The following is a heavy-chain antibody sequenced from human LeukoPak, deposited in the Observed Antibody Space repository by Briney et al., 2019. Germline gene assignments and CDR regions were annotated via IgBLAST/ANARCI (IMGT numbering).Heavy chain of an antibody. V-gene: IGHV4-38-2*02. CDR2: IFNSGST. CDR3: AKSNGYGLIDI. D-gene: IGHD3-22*01. CDR1: GYSISTSYY. Sequence: PSETLSLTCTVSGYSISTSYYWGWVRQPPGKGLEWIGSIFNSGSTYYNPSLKSRVTISVDLSKNQFSLKLSSVTAADTALYYCAKSNGYGLIDIWGQGTMVTVSS. J-gene: IGHJ3*02.